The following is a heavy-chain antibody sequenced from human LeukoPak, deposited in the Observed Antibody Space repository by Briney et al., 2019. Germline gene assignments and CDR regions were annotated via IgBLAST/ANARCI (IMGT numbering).Heavy chain of an antibody. CDR3: ARASGSYLRSCPDY. Sequence: PGRSLRLSCAASGFTFSSYSMNWVRQAPGKGLEWVSSISSSSSYIYYADSVKGRFTISRDNAKNSLYLQMNSLRAEDTAVYYCARASGSYLRSCPDYWGQGTLVTVSS. CDR1: GFTFSSYS. J-gene: IGHJ4*02. V-gene: IGHV3-21*01. D-gene: IGHD1-26*01. CDR2: ISSSSSYI.